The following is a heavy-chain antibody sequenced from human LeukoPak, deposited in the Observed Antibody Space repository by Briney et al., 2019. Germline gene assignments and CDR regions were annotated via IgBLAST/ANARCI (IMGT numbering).Heavy chain of an antibody. CDR2: IYPRDSRT. D-gene: IGHD5-24*01. J-gene: IGHJ4*02. Sequence: GASLQISCKGSGYSFTNYWIGWVRQMPGKGLEWMGFIYPRDSRTAYSPSFQGQVTISADRSISTAYIQWSSLKASDTAMCYCAKGGDGRDFLLYWGQGSLVTVSS. V-gene: IGHV5-51*01. CDR3: AKGGDGRDFLLY. CDR1: GYSFTNYW.